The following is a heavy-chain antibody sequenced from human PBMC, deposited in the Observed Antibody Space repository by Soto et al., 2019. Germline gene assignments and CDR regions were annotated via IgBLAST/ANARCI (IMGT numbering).Heavy chain of an antibody. CDR3: VRWYFYDSSGHYQTTYAFEI. V-gene: IGHV3-21*01. CDR2: ISSSSSYI. Sequence: PGGSLRLSCAASGFTFSSYSMNWVRQAPGKGLEWVSSISSSSSYIYYADSVKGRFTISRDNAKNSLYLQMNSLRAEDTAVYYCVRWYFYDSSGHYQTTYAFEIWGQGTMVTVSS. D-gene: IGHD3-22*01. CDR1: GFTFSSYS. J-gene: IGHJ3*02.